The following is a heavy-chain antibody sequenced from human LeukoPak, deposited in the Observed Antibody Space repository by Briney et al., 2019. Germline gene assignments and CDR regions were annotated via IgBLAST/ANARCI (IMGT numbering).Heavy chain of an antibody. V-gene: IGHV1-2*02. CDR1: GYTFTGYY. J-gene: IGHJ4*02. CDR2: INPNSGGT. Sequence: GASVKVSCKASGYTFTGYYMHWVRQAPGQGLEWMGWINPNSGGTNYAQKFQGRVTMTRDTSISTAYMELSRLRSDDTAVYYCARARGSYLPPTYFDYWGQGTLVTASS. CDR3: ARARGSYLPPTYFDY. D-gene: IGHD1-26*01.